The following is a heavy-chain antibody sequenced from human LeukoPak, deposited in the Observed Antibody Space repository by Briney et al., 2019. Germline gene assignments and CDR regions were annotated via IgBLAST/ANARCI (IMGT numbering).Heavy chain of an antibody. Sequence: GRSLRLSCAASGFTFSNYGMHWVRQAPGKRLEWVAVISYDGSNKYYTDSVKGRFTISRDNSKNTLYLQMNSLRAEDTAVYYCAKGGAEWELLNWFDPWGQGTLVTVSS. D-gene: IGHD1-26*01. V-gene: IGHV3-30*18. J-gene: IGHJ5*02. CDR3: AKGGAEWELLNWFDP. CDR1: GFTFSNYG. CDR2: ISYDGSNK.